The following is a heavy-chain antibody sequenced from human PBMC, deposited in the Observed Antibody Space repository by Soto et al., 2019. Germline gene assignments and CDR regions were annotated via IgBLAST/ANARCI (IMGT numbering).Heavy chain of an antibody. J-gene: IGHJ4*02. CDR1: GFSFRDHS. CDR2: IRGTTTI. V-gene: IGHV3-48*02. CDR3: ATDLSWAFDH. Sequence: DVQLVESGGGLVQPGGSLRLSCAASGFSFRDHSINWVRQAPGKGLEWISYIRGTTTISYADSVKGRFTISRDNAENSLYLQMNSLRDEDTAVDYCATDLSWAFDHWGQGALVTVSS. D-gene: IGHD6-13*01.